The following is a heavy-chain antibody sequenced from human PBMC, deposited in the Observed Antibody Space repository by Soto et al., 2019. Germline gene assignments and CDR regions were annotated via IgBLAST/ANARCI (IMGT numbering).Heavy chain of an antibody. CDR1: GYSFTSFTNYG. D-gene: IGHD5-12*01. CDR2: ISGYNVKT. Sequence: QVPLVQSGAEVKKPGASVTVYCKASGYSFTSFTNYGISWARQAPGQGLEWMGWISGYNVKTNYAQKLQGRLTMTTDTSTNTGTMESRSDTSAATALYYSARGSNSCNVPPNYFFYGLDVRRAGTTVTVSS. V-gene: IGHV1-18*04. CDR3: ARGSNSCNVPPNYFFYGLDV. J-gene: IGHJ6*01.